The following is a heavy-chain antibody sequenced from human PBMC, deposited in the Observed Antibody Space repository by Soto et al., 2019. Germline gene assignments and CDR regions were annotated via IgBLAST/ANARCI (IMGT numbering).Heavy chain of an antibody. V-gene: IGHV5-51*01. CDR1: GYSFTSYW. CDR2: IYPGDSDT. Sequence: GESLKISCKGSGYSFTSYWIGWVRQMPGKGLEWMGIIYPGDSDTRYSPSFQGQVTISADRSISTAYLQWSSLNASDTAMYYCASSLGYCTIATCYPSDYWGQGTLVTVSS. J-gene: IGHJ4*02. CDR3: ASSLGYCTIATCYPSDY. D-gene: IGHD2-2*01.